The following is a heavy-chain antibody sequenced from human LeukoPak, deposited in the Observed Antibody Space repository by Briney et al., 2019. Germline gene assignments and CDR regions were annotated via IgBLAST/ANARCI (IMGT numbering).Heavy chain of an antibody. CDR2: ISAYNGNT. CDR3: ARGGENYCSSTSRLFDY. D-gene: IGHD2-2*01. Sequence: ASVKVSCKASGYTFTSYGISWVRQAPGQGLEWMGWISAYNGNTNYAQKLQGRVTMTTDTSTSTAYMELRSLRSDDTAVYYCARGGENYCSSTSRLFDYWGQGTLVTVSS. J-gene: IGHJ4*02. V-gene: IGHV1-18*01. CDR1: GYTFTSYG.